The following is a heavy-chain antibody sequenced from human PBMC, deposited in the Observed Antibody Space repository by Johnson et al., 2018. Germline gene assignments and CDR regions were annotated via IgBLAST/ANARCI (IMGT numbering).Heavy chain of an antibody. CDR1: GGSISGYY. D-gene: IGHD3-3*01. Sequence: QVQLVESGPGLVKPSETLSLTCTVSGGSISGYYWNWIRQPPGKGLEWIGYIYHTGGTNSNPSLKSRVAISVDTSKNQFSLKLTSVTAVETAVYYCARGNNDFWSAPYIYPHFAYWGQGTLVTVSS. J-gene: IGHJ4*02. V-gene: IGHV4-59*01. CDR2: IYHTGGT. CDR3: ARGNNDFWSAPYIYPHFAY.